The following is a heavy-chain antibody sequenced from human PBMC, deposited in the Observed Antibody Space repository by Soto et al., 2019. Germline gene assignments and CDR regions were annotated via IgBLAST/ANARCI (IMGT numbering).Heavy chain of an antibody. J-gene: IGHJ5*02. V-gene: IGHV4-59*01. D-gene: IGHD3-9*01. CDR3: ARYVNPYDTAVWFDP. Sequence: QVQLQESGPGLVKPPETLSLTCTVSGGSTRNYFWSWIRQPPGKGLEWIGCIYYSGTTNYNSSLKSRVTISLDTSKNQFSLRLRSVTAADTAVYYCARYVNPYDTAVWFDPWGQGTLVTVSS. CDR1: GGSTRNYF. CDR2: IYYSGTT.